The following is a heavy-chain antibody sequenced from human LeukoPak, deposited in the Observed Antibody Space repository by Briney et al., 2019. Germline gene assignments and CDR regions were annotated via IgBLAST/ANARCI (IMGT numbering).Heavy chain of an antibody. CDR2: IYHGGST. CDR3: ARGGSGSYLYYFDY. D-gene: IGHD3-10*01. V-gene: IGHV4-30-2*01. J-gene: IGHJ4*02. Sequence: SETLSLTCAVSGGSISSGGYSWSWIRQPPGKGLEWIGYIYHGGSTYYNPSLKSRVTISVDRSKNQFSLKLSSVTAADTAVYYCARGGSGSYLYYFDYWGQGTLVTVSS. CDR1: GGSISSGGYS.